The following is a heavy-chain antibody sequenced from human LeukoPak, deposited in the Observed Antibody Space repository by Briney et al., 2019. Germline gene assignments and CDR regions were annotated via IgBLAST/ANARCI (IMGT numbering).Heavy chain of an antibody. CDR3: ARASRGIAAAPRWFDP. D-gene: IGHD6-13*01. Sequence: SETLSLTCAVYGGSLSGYYWSWIRQPPGKGLEWIGEINHSGSTNYNPSLKSRVTISVDTSKNQFSLKLSSVTAADTAVYYCARASRGIAAAPRWFDPWGQGTLVTVSS. V-gene: IGHV4-34*01. J-gene: IGHJ5*02. CDR2: INHSGST. CDR1: GGSLSGYY.